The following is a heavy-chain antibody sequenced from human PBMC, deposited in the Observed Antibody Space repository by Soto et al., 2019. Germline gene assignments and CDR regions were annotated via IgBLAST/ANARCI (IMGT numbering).Heavy chain of an antibody. CDR3: ARVYCIGGSCYSFPHH. CDR1: GYTFTSYD. Sequence: QVQLVQSGAEVKKPGASVKVSCKASGYTFTSYDINWVRQATGQGLEWKGWMNPNSGNTGYAQKFQGKITMTRNTSISTAYMELSSLISEDTAVYYCARVYCIGGSCYSFPHHWGQGTLVTVSS. J-gene: IGHJ4*02. CDR2: MNPNSGNT. D-gene: IGHD2-15*01. V-gene: IGHV1-8*01.